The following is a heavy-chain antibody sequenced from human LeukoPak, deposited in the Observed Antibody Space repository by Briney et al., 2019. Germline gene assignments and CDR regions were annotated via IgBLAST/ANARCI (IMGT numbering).Heavy chain of an antibody. CDR2: IYYSGST. J-gene: IGHJ4*02. CDR3: ARPRGIAVAGSFDY. CDR1: GGSISSYY. D-gene: IGHD6-19*01. V-gene: IGHV4-59*08. Sequence: SETLSLTCTVSGGSISSYYWSWIRQPPGKGLEWIGYIYYSGSTNYNPSLKSRVTISVDTSKNQFSLKLSSVTAADTAVYYCARPRGIAVAGSFDYWGQGTLVTVSS.